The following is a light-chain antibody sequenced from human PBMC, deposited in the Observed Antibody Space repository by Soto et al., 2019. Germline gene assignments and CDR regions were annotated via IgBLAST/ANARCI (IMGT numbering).Light chain of an antibody. CDR1: SSNIGAGYD. Sequence: QAVLTQPPSVSGAPGQRVTISCTGSSSNIGAGYDVNWYQQLPGTAPKLLIFGDSNRPSGVPDRFSGSKSGTSASLAITGLQADDEADYYCSLFTTSGTWVFGGGTKVTVL. V-gene: IGLV1-40*01. CDR2: GDS. J-gene: IGLJ3*02. CDR3: SLFTTSGTWV.